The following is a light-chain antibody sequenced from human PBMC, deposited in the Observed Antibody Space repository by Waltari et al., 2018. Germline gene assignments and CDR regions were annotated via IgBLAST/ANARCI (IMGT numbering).Light chain of an antibody. V-gene: IGLV2-23*02. CDR3: CSYAGLGIYV. Sequence: QSGLTQPASVSGSPGQSITISCTGTSSDVGNYNLVSWYQQYPGKAPKLMVYEVSRRFPGVSDCFSGSKSGNTASLTIYGLQSEDEADYYCCSYAGLGIYVFGTGTKVTVL. CDR2: EVS. CDR1: SSDVGNYNL. J-gene: IGLJ1*01.